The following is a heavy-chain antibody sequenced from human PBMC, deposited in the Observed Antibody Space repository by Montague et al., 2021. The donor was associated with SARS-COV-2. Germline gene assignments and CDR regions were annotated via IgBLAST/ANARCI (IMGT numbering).Heavy chain of an antibody. CDR2: FYHNGII. CDR3: ARGRKDYSDTSGYFGS. J-gene: IGHJ4*02. V-gene: IGHV4-59*01. CDR1: GGSISSYF. Sequence: SETLSLTCSVSGGSISSYFWSWIRQSPGKGLERIGYFYHNGIINYNPSLKSRVAISADTSKNQFSLKLTSVTAADTAVYYCARGRKDYSDTSGYFGSWGQGTLVTVSS. D-gene: IGHD3-22*01.